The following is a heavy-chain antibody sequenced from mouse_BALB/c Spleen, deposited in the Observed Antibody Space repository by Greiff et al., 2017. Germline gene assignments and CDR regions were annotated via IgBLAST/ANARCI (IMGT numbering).Heavy chain of an antibody. CDR3: ARDYYDYELWYFDV. CDR2: SRNKANDYTT. CDR1: GFTFSDFY. D-gene: IGHD2-4*01. V-gene: IGHV7-1*02. J-gene: IGHJ1*01. Sequence: EVNVVESGGGLVQPGGSLRLSCATSGFTFSDFYMEWVRQPPGKRLEWIAASRNKANDYTTEYSASVKGRFIVSRDTSQSILFLQMNALRAEDTAIYYCARDYYDYELWYFDVWGAGTTVTVSS.